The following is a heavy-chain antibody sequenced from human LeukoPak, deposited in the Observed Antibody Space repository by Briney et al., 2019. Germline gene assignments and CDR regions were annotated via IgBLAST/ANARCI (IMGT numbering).Heavy chain of an antibody. Sequence: GRSLRLSCAASGFTFSSYAMHWVRQAPGKGLEWVAVISYDGSNKYYADSVKGRFTISRDNSKNTLYLQMNSLRAEDTAVYYCAREASGSYSYYFDYWGQGTLVTVSS. J-gene: IGHJ4*02. CDR3: AREASGSYSYYFDY. V-gene: IGHV3-30-3*01. CDR2: ISYDGSNK. CDR1: GFTFSSYA. D-gene: IGHD3-10*01.